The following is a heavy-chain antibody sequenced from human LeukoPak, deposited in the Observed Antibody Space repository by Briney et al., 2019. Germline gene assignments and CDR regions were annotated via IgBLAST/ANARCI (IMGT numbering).Heavy chain of an antibody. CDR3: ARGDYDSSGYYWNYFDY. D-gene: IGHD3-22*01. CDR2: IIPIFGTA. Sequence: GASVKVSCKASGYTFTGYYMHWVRQAPGQGLEWMGGIIPIFGTANYAQKFQGRVTITADESTSTAYMELSSLRSEDTAVYYCARGDYDSSGYYWNYFDYWGQGTLVTVSS. J-gene: IGHJ4*02. V-gene: IGHV1-69*13. CDR1: GYTFTGYY.